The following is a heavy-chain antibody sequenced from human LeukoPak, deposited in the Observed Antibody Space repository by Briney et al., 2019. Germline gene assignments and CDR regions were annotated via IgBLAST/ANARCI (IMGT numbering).Heavy chain of an antibody. CDR1: GFTFSSYG. J-gene: IGHJ6*02. CDR2: ISYDGSNK. D-gene: IGHD6-19*01. V-gene: IGHV3-30*03. CDR3: ARGDSSGWFYYYYGMDV. Sequence: PGGSLRLSCAASGFTFSSYGMHWVRQAPGKGLEWVAVISYDGSNKYYADSVKGRFTISRDNAKNTLYPQMNSLRAEDTAVYYCARGDSSGWFYYYYGMDVWGQGTTVTVSS.